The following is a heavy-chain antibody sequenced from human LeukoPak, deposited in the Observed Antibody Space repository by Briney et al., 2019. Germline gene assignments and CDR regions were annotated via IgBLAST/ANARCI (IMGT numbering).Heavy chain of an antibody. CDR2: IRYDGSNK. J-gene: IGHJ4*02. CDR1: GFTFSTYW. CDR3: AKATVQYSSSSPHFDY. Sequence: PGGSLRLSCVASGFTFSTYWMTWVRQAPGKGLEWVAFIRYDGSNKYYADSVKGRFTISRDNSKNTLYLQMNSLRAEDTAVYYCAKATVQYSSSSPHFDYWGQGTLVTVSS. V-gene: IGHV3-30*02. D-gene: IGHD6-6*01.